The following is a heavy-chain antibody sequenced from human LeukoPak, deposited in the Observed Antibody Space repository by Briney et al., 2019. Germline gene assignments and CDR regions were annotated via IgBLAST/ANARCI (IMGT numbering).Heavy chain of an antibody. Sequence: SETLSLTCTVSGGSISSYYWSWIRQPPGKGLEWIGYIYYSGSTNYNPSLKSRVTISVDTSKNQFSLKLSSVTAADTAVYYCARSRLTVSGSKKGAFDTWGQGTMVTVSS. CDR2: IYYSGST. V-gene: IGHV4-59*08. CDR3: ARSRLTVSGSKKGAFDT. D-gene: IGHD6-19*01. J-gene: IGHJ3*02. CDR1: GGSISSYY.